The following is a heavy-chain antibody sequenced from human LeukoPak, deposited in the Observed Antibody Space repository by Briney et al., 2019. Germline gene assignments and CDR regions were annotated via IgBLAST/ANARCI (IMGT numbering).Heavy chain of an antibody. Sequence: GGSLRLSCAASGFTFSSYAMSWVRQAQGKGLEWVSAISGSGGSTYYADTVKGRFTISRDNSKNTLYLQMNSLRAEDTAVYYCAKPFITMVRGVIINGNIFGYWGQGTLVTVSS. CDR2: ISGSGGST. CDR1: GFTFSSYA. D-gene: IGHD3-10*01. CDR3: AKPFITMVRGVIINGNIFGY. V-gene: IGHV3-23*01. J-gene: IGHJ4*02.